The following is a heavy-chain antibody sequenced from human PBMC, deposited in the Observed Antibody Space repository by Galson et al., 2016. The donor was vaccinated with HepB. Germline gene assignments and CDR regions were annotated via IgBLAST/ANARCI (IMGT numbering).Heavy chain of an antibody. CDR2: ISHSGDFT. V-gene: IGHV3-23*01. D-gene: IGHD3-22*01. CDR1: GFSFNNYA. Sequence: LRLSCAASGFSFNNYAINWVRRAPGKGLEWVSTISHSGDFTNYAASVKGRFTISRDNSKNTLYLQMSRLRAEDTAEYYCAKARTIYYDVMGYFPDSFDMWGRGTMVTVSS. J-gene: IGHJ3*02. CDR3: AKARTIYYDVMGYFPDSFDM.